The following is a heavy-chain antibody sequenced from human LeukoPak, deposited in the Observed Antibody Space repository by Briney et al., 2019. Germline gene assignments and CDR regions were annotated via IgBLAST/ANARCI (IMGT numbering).Heavy chain of an antibody. V-gene: IGHV3-23*01. CDR3: GKDTYCSSTSCYRTAYYYGMDV. CDR1: GFTFSSYA. D-gene: IGHD2-2*01. CDR2: ISGSGGST. J-gene: IGHJ6*02. Sequence: GGSLRLSCAASGFTFSSYAMSWVRQAPGKGLEWVSAISGSGGSTYYADSVKGRFTISRDNSKNTLYLQMNSLRAEDTAVYYCGKDTYCSSTSCYRTAYYYGMDVWGQGTTVTVSS.